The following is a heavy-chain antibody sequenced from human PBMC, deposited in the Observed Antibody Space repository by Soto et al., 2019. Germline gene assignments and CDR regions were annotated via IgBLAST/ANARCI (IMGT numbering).Heavy chain of an antibody. CDR3: ARGGGSGTAVAGIQYSGMAV. Sequence: EVQLVDSGGDLIQPGGSLRLSCGASGFTVSGNSLSWVRQAPGKGLEWVSYIYIDGSTYYANSVRGRFTLTRDDSKNTLYPQMDTLRGEDTAVYYCARGGGSGTAVAGIQYSGMAVWGQGTTVTVSS. CDR1: GFTVSGNS. D-gene: IGHD6-19*01. V-gene: IGHV3-53*01. J-gene: IGHJ6*02. CDR2: IYIDGST.